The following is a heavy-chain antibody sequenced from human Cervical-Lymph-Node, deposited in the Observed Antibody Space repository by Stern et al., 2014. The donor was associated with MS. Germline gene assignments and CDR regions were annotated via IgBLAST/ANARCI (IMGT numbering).Heavy chain of an antibody. V-gene: IGHV4-31*03. J-gene: IGHJ3*02. D-gene: IGHD3-10*01. CDR2: IYYSGST. Sequence: QVQLQESGPGLVKPSQTLSLTCTVSGGSISSGADYWNWIRQHPGKGLEWIGYIYYSGSTEYNPSLQGRVFIPADTPKQQLATELRSVTAADTAVYYCARGRQYYYASGSSPPDAFDIWGQGTMVTVSS. CDR3: ARGRQYYYASGSSPPDAFDI. CDR1: GGSISSGADY.